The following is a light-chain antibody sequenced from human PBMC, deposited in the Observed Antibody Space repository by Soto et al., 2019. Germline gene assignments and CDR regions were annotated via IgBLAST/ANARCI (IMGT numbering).Light chain of an antibody. V-gene: IGLV2-14*01. J-gene: IGLJ2*01. CDR2: EVS. CDR1: SSDVGASNY. Sequence: QSALTQPASVSGSPGQSITISCTGTSSDVGASNYVSWYQQHPGKAPKLVIFEVSRRPSGVSDRFSVSKSGNTASLTISGLRAEDEADYYCVSYTSTTTLYVIFGGGTKLTVL. CDR3: VSYTSTTTLYVI.